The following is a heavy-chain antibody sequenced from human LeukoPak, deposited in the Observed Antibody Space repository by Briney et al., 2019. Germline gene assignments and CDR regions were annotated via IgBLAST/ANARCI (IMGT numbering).Heavy chain of an antibody. J-gene: IGHJ5*02. Sequence: HPGGSLRFSCAASGFTFSSYWMHWVRQAPGKGLVWVSRIKGDGSTATYADSVKGRFSISKDNAKNTLYLQMNSLRAEDTAVYYCAKSDWFDPWGQGTLVTVSS. CDR2: IKGDGSTA. CDR3: AKSDWFDP. CDR1: GFTFSSYW. V-gene: IGHV3-74*01.